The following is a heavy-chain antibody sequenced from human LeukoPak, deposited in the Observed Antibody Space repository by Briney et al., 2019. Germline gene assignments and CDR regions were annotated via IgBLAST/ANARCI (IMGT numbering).Heavy chain of an antibody. Sequence: PGRSLRLSCAASGFTFSSYGMHWVRQAPGKGLEWVAVIWYDGSNKYYADSVKGRFTISRDYSKNTLYLQMNSLRAEDTAVYYCARDGGLNWFDPWGQGTLVTVSS. CDR2: IWYDGSNK. V-gene: IGHV3-33*01. J-gene: IGHJ5*02. D-gene: IGHD3-16*01. CDR1: GFTFSSYG. CDR3: ARDGGLNWFDP.